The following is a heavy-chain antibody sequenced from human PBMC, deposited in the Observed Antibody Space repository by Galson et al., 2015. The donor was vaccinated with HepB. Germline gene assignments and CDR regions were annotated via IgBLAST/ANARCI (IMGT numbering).Heavy chain of an antibody. Sequence: LRLSCAASGLAFHNYAMHWVRQAPGKGLEWMAVIWYDGSEKYYADSVKRRFTISRDSSKNILFLDMNSLRVEDTAIYYCARGESDKDSEPPDDWGQGTLVTVSS. CDR2: IWYDGSEK. J-gene: IGHJ4*02. V-gene: IGHV3-33*01. CDR1: GLAFHNYA. CDR3: ARGESDKDSEPPDD. D-gene: IGHD1-26*01.